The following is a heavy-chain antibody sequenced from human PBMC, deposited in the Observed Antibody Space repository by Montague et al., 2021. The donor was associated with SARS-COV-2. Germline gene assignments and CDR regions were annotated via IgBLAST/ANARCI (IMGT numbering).Heavy chain of an antibody. CDR3: AKGGVVVVAATDLDY. V-gene: IGHV3-23*01. CDR2: ISLSGGST. Sequence: SLRLSCAASGFTFSTFAMSWVRQAPGKGLEWVSAISLSGGSTYYADSVKGRFTISRDNSKNTLFLQMNNLRAEDTAVYYCAKGGVVVVAATDLDYWGQGTLVTVSS. D-gene: IGHD2-15*01. CDR1: GFTFSTFA. J-gene: IGHJ4*02.